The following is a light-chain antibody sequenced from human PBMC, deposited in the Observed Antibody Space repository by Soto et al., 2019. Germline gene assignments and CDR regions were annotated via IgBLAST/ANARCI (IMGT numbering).Light chain of an antibody. CDR1: QTVASNF. CDR2: GAS. J-gene: IGKJ4*01. Sequence: EVVLTPSPGTLSLSPGDRATLSCRASQTVASNFLAWYQHKPGQSPRLLIYGASTRATDIPDRFSGSGSGPDFTLTISRLEPEDSAVYYCQQYGTSPPLTFGGGTKVEIK. CDR3: QQYGTSPPLT. V-gene: IGKV3-20*01.